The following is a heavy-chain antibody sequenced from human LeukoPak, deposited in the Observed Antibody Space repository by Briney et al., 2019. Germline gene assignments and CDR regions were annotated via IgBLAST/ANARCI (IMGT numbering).Heavy chain of an antibody. Sequence: SETLSLTCTVSGGSISSYYWSWIRQPPGKGLEWIGYIYYSGSTNYNPSLKSRVTISVDTSKNQLSLKLSSVTAADTAVYYCARGYRDGAMLGDWGQGTLVTVSS. CDR3: ARGYRDGAMLGD. CDR1: GGSISSYY. D-gene: IGHD5-24*01. J-gene: IGHJ4*02. CDR2: IYYSGST. V-gene: IGHV4-59*01.